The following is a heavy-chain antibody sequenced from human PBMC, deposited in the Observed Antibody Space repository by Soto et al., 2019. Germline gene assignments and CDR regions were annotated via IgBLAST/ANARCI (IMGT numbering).Heavy chain of an antibody. CDR3: AEGASPDYGSGDVAFDI. J-gene: IGHJ3*02. CDR1: GFTFSSYA. CDR2: ISGSGGST. D-gene: IGHD3-10*01. Sequence: PGGSLRLSCAASGFTFSSYAMSWVRQAPGKGLEWVSAISGSGGSTYYADSVKGRFTISRDNSKNTLYLQMNSLRAEDTAVYYCAEGASPDYGSGDVAFDIWGQGTMVTVSS. V-gene: IGHV3-23*01.